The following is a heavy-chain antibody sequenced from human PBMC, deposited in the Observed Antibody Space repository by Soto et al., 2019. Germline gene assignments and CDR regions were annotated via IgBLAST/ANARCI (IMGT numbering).Heavy chain of an antibody. J-gene: IGHJ4*02. Sequence: TLSLTCTVSGGSISSGGYYWNWIRQHPGKGLEWIGYIYYSGSTYYNPSLKSRVTISVDTSKNQFSLKLSSVTAADTAVYYCARAAQKTTIFFDYWGQGTLVTVSS. CDR2: IYYSGST. CDR3: ARAAQKTTIFFDY. V-gene: IGHV4-31*03. D-gene: IGHD6-13*01. CDR1: GGSISSGGYY.